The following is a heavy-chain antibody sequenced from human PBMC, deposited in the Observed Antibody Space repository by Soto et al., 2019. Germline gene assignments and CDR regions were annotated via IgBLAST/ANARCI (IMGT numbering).Heavy chain of an antibody. V-gene: IGHV3-74*01. CDR3: ARGDCSSTSCPNDLDY. CDR2: INSDGSST. Sequence: GGSLRLSCAASGFTFSSDWMHCVRQAPGKGLVWVSRINSDGSSTSYADSVKGRFTISRDNAKNTLYLQMNSLRAEDTAVYYCARGDCSSTSCPNDLDYWGQGPLVTVSS. D-gene: IGHD2-2*01. J-gene: IGHJ4*02. CDR1: GFTFSSDW.